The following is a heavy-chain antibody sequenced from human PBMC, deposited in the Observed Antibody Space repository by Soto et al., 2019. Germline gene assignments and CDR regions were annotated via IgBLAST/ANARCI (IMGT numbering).Heavy chain of an antibody. D-gene: IGHD6-6*01. Sequence: GASVKICSKASGYTVTGYDMHLVRQAPGQGLEWMGWINPNSGGTTYAQKFQGRVTMTRDTSTSTAYMELRSLRSGDTAVYYCARDWAARNYYYYGMDVWGQGTTVTVSS. CDR1: GYTVTGYD. CDR3: ARDWAARNYYYYGMDV. V-gene: IGHV1-2*02. J-gene: IGHJ6*02. CDR2: INPNSGGT.